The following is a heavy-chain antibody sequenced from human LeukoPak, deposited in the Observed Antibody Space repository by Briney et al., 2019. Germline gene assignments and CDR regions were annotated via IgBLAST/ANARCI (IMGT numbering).Heavy chain of an antibody. D-gene: IGHD3-22*01. CDR2: INPNSGGT. CDR1: GYTFTGYY. V-gene: IGHV1-2*04. J-gene: IGHJ4*02. Sequence: GASVKVSCKASGYTFTGYYMHWVRQAPGQGLEWMGWINPNSGGTNYAQKFQGWVTMTRDTSISTAYMELSRLRSDDTAVYYCARAYYDSSGYSDYWGQGTLVTVSS. CDR3: ARAYYDSSGYSDY.